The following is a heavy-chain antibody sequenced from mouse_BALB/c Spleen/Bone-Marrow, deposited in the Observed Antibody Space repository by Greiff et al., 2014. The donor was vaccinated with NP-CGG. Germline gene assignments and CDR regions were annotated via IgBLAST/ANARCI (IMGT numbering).Heavy chain of an antibody. J-gene: IGHJ3*01. V-gene: IGHV1S126*01. D-gene: IGHD1-3*01. CDR3: ARRDNAPFAY. CDR1: GYSFTSYW. Sequence: QVQLQQSGPQLVRPGASVKISCKASGYSFTSYWMHWAKQRPGQGLEWIGMIDPSDSETKLNQKFKDKATLTVDKSSSTAYLQLSSPTSEDSAVYYCARRDNAPFAYWGQGTLVTVSA. CDR2: IDPSDSET.